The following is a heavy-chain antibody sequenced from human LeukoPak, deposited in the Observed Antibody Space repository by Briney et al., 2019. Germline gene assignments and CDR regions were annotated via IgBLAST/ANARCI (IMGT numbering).Heavy chain of an antibody. CDR2: IYYSGST. CDR1: GGSISSSSYY. CDR3: ARLRLTVY. V-gene: IGHV4-39*07. J-gene: IGHJ4*02. D-gene: IGHD3-3*01. Sequence: SETLSLTCTVSGGSISSSSYYWGWIRQPPGKGLEWIGSIYYSGSTYYNPSLKSRVTISVDTSKNQFSLKLSSVTAADTAVYYCARLRLTVYWGQGTLVTVSS.